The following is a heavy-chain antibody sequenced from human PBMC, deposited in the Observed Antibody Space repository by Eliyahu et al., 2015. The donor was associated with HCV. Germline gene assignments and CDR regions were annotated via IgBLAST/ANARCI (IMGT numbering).Heavy chain of an antibody. J-gene: IGHJ4*02. CDR2: IIPIFGTA. CDR1: GGXFSSNS. CDR3: ARGPETKSAYYYNY. D-gene: IGHD3-22*01. Sequence: QVQLVQSGAEVKKPGSSVKVSCKASGGXFSSNSVDWVRLAPGQGLEWMGGIIPIFGTANYAQNFQGRVTITADESTNTAYMELSSLRSEDTDVYYCARGPETKSAYYYNYWGQGTLVTVSS. V-gene: IGHV1-69*01.